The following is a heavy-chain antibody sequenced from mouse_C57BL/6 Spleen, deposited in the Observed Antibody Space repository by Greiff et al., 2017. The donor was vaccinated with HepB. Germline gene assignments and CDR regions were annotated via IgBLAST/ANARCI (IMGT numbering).Heavy chain of an antibody. J-gene: IGHJ4*01. V-gene: IGHV1-63*01. D-gene: IGHD1-1*01. Sequence: VQLQESGAELVRPGTSVKMSCKASGYTFTNYWIGWAKQRPGHGLEWIGDIYPGGGYTNYNEKFKGKATLTADKSSSTAYMQFSSLTSEDSAIYYCARGDYYGSSPYYYAMDYWGQGTSVTVSS. CDR3: ARGDYYGSSPYYYAMDY. CDR1: GYTFTNYW. CDR2: IYPGGGYT.